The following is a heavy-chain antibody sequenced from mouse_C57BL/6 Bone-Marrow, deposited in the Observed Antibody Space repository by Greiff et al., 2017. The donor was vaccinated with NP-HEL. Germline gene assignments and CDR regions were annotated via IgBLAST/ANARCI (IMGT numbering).Heavy chain of an antibody. D-gene: IGHD4-1*01. J-gene: IGHJ4*01. V-gene: IGHV7-3*01. CDR1: AFTFTDYY. CDR3: ARYDLGPYAMDY. Sequence: EVMLVESGGGLVQPGGSLSLSCAASAFTFTDYYMSWVRQPPGKALEWLGFIRNKANGYTTEYSASVKGRFTISRDNSQSILYLQMNALRAEDSATYYCARYDLGPYAMDYWGQGTSVTVSS. CDR2: IRNKANGYTT.